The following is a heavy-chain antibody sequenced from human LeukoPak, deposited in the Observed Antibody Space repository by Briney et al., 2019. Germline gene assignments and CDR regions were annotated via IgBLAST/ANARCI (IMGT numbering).Heavy chain of an antibody. CDR3: AREGAAAEDVNWFDP. CDR1: GYTFTGYY. J-gene: IGHJ5*02. V-gene: IGHV1-2*02. CDR2: INPNSGNT. D-gene: IGHD6-25*01. Sequence: GASVKVSCKASGYTFTGYYMHWVRQAPGQGLEWMGWINPNSGNTHYAQKFQDRVTMTRDTSIGTAYMELNSLRSDDTAVYYCAREGAAAEDVNWFDPWGQGTLVTVSS.